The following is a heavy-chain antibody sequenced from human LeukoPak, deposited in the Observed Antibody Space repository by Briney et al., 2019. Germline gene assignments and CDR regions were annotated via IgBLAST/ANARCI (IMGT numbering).Heavy chain of an antibody. J-gene: IGHJ4*02. V-gene: IGHV3-66*01. Sequence: GGSLRLSCAASGFTFSNYAMNWVRQAPGKGLEWVSVIYSGGSTYYADSVKGRFTISRDNSKNTLSLQMNSLRAEDTAVYYCAKSGYYPYFDYWGQGTLVTVSS. CDR2: IYSGGST. D-gene: IGHD3-3*01. CDR1: GFTFSNYA. CDR3: AKSGYYPYFDY.